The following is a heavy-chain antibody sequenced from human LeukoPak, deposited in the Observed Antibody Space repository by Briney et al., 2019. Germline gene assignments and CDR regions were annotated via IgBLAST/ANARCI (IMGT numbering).Heavy chain of an antibody. J-gene: IGHJ1*01. CDR3: SYCSGGSCYSEYFQH. V-gene: IGHV1-69*13. CDR2: IIPIFGTA. D-gene: IGHD2-15*01. Sequence: SVKVSGKASGGTFSSYAISWVRQAPGQGLEWMGGIIPIFGTANYAQKFQGRVTITADESTSTAYMELSSLRSEDTAVYYCSYCSGGSCYSEYFQHWGQGTLVTVSS. CDR1: GGTFSSYA.